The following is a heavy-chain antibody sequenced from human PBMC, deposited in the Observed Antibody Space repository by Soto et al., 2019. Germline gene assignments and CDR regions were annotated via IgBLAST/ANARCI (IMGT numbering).Heavy chain of an antibody. CDR2: IYYSGST. V-gene: IGHV4-59*01. D-gene: IGHD3-10*01. CDR1: GVSISSYY. Sequence: SETLSLTCTVSGVSISSYYWSWIRQPPGKGLEWIGYIYYSGSTNSNPSLKSRVTISVDTSKNQFSLKLTSVTAADTAVYYCARGFAHAPNWFDPWGQGTLVTVSS. J-gene: IGHJ5*02. CDR3: ARGFAHAPNWFDP.